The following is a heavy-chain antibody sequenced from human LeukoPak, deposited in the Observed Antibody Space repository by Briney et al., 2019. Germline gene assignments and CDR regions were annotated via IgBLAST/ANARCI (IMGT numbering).Heavy chain of an antibody. CDR2: INHSGST. V-gene: IGHV4-34*01. CDR3: ARRNTGYSSSWYYLRGYWFDP. J-gene: IGHJ5*02. D-gene: IGHD6-13*01. Sequence: SETLSLTCAVYGGSLSGYYWSWIRQPPGKGLEWIGEINHSGSTNYNPSLKSRVTISVDTSKNQFSLKLSSVTAADTAVYYCARRNTGYSSSWYYLRGYWFDPWGQGTLVTVSS. CDR1: GGSLSGYY.